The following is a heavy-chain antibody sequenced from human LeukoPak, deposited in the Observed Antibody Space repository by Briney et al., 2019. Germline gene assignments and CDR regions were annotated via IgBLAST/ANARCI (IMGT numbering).Heavy chain of an antibody. D-gene: IGHD2-2*01. CDR2: LSSSSTYI. J-gene: IGHJ4*02. V-gene: IGHV3-21*01. Sequence: GGSLRLSCATSGFTFSSYSMNWVRQAPGKGLEWVSSLSSSSTYIYYADSVKGRFTISRDNAKNSLYLQMNSLRAEDTAVYYCARDNGVGPAAMGYRGPGTLVTVSS. CDR3: ARDNGVGPAAMGY. CDR1: GFTFSSYS.